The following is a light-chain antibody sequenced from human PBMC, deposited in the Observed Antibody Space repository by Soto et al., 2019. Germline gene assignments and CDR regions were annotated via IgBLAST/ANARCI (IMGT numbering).Light chain of an antibody. J-gene: IGKJ4*01. CDR1: QSISSY. CDR3: QQRSNWPLT. CDR2: DAS. V-gene: IGKV3-11*01. Sequence: EIVLTQSPATLSLSPGERATLSCRASQSISSYLAWYQQTPGQAPRLLIYDASNRATGIPDRFSGSGSGTDCTLTISSLEPEDFAVYYCQQRSNWPLTFGGGTKVEIK.